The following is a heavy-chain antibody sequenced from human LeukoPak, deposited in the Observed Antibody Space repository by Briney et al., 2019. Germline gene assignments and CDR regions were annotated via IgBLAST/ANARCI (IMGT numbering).Heavy chain of an antibody. CDR2: ISGSGGST. V-gene: IGHV3-23*01. Sequence: PGGSLRLSCAASGFTFSSYAMSWVRQAPGKGLEWVSAISGSGGSTYYADSVKGRFTISRDNSKNTLYLQMNSLRAEDTAVYYCARDRYPFYDSSGYMLGDAFDIWGQGTMVTVSS. CDR1: GFTFSSYA. J-gene: IGHJ3*02. CDR3: ARDRYPFYDSSGYMLGDAFDI. D-gene: IGHD3-22*01.